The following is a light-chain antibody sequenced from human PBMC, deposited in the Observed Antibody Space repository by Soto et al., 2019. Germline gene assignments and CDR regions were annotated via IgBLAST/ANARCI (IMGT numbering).Light chain of an antibody. J-gene: IGKJ4*01. V-gene: IGKV3-15*01. Sequence: EVVMTQSPATLSVSPGESATLSCRASQSISSNLAWYQQKPGQAPRLLIYAASARATDIPARFSGGGSGTEFTLTISSLQSEDFAVYYCQQYNNNWPLTFGGGTKVEVK. CDR2: AAS. CDR3: QQYNNNWPLT. CDR1: QSISSN.